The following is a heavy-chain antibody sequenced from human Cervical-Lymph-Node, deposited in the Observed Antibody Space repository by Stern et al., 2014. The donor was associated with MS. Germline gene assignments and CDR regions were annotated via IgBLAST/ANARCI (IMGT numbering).Heavy chain of an antibody. V-gene: IGHV1-8*01. D-gene: IGHD2-21*02. CDR3: ARAESGVVTAIKYYYYGMDV. Sequence: EQLVESGAEVKKPGASVKVSCKASGYTFTSYDINWVRQATGQGPEWMGWMNPNSGNTGYAQKFQGRVTMTRNTSISTAYMELSSLRSEDTAVYYCARAESGVVTAIKYYYYGMDVWGQGTTVTVSS. J-gene: IGHJ6*02. CDR1: GYTFTSYD. CDR2: MNPNSGNT.